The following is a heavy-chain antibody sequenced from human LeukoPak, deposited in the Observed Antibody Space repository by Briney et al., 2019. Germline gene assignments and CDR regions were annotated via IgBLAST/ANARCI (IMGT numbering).Heavy chain of an antibody. CDR2: IIPVFGTA. D-gene: IGHD2-15*01. V-gene: IGHV1-69*13. Sequence: GASVKVSCKASGGTFSSYAISWVRQAPGPGLEWMGGIIPVFGTANYAQKFQGRVTITADESTSTAYMELSSLRSEDTAVYYCARDRVVGLGIDNAFDIWGHGTMVTVSS. CDR3: ARDRVVGLGIDNAFDI. CDR1: GGTFSSYA. J-gene: IGHJ3*02.